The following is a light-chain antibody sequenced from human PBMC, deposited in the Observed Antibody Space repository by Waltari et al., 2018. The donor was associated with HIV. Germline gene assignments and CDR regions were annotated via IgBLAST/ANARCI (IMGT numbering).Light chain of an antibody. Sequence: QSALTQPRSVSGSPGQSVTISCTGTSSDVGTYNYVSWYQQHPGKAPKLILYDVSKRPSGVPDRCAGSKSGNTASLTSSGLRGEYEVDYYCCSYAGSSLYVFGPGTQVTVL. CDR1: SSDVGTYNY. J-gene: IGLJ1*01. CDR3: CSYAGSSLYV. V-gene: IGLV2-11*01. CDR2: DVS.